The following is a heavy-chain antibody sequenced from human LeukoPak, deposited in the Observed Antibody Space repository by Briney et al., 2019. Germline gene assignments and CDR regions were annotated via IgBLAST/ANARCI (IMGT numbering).Heavy chain of an antibody. Sequence: SETLSLTCTVSGGSISSSSYYWGWIRQPPGKGLEWIGSIYHSGSTYYNPSLKSRVTISVDTSKNQFSLKLSSVTAADTAVYYCARVEEAIAVAGFDYWGQGTLVTVSS. J-gene: IGHJ4*02. D-gene: IGHD6-19*01. CDR3: ARVEEAIAVAGFDY. V-gene: IGHV4-39*07. CDR1: GGSISSSSYY. CDR2: IYHSGST.